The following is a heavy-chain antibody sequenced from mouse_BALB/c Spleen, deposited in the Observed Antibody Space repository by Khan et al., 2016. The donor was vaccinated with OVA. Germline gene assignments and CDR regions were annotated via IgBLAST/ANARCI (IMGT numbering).Heavy chain of an antibody. V-gene: IGHV3-1*02. CDR3: ARDGNYMDY. J-gene: IGHJ4*01. D-gene: IGHD2-1*01. CDR1: GYSITSGYS. Sequence: EVQLQESGPDLVKPSQSLSLTCTVTGYSITSGYSWHWIRQFPGNKLEWLGYIYYSGIINFNPSLKSRISITRDTSKNQFFLQLNSVTAEDTATYYCARDGNYMDYWGQGTSVTVSS. CDR2: IYYSGII.